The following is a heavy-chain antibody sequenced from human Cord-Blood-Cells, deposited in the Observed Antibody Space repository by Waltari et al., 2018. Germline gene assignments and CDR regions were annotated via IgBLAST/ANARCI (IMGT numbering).Heavy chain of an antibody. Sequence: QVQLQQWGAGLLKPSETLSLTCAVYGGFFSGYYWSWIRQPPGKGLEWIGEINHSGSTNYNPSLKSRVTISVDTSKNQFSLKLSSVTAADTAVYYCARDRARVVPAARRGIGNWFDPWGQGTLVTVSS. D-gene: IGHD2-2*01. CDR2: INHSGST. CDR3: ARDRARVVPAARRGIGNWFDP. V-gene: IGHV4-34*01. J-gene: IGHJ5*02. CDR1: GGFFSGYY.